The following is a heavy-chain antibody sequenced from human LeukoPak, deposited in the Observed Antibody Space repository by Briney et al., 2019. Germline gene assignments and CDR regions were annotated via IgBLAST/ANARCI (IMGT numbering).Heavy chain of an antibody. CDR1: GFTFSSYS. J-gene: IGHJ6*04. Sequence: GGSLRLSCAASGFTFSSYSMNWVRQAPGKGLEWVSYISGSSSPIYYADSVKGRFTISRDNAKNSLYLQMNSLRAEDTAVYYCAELGITMIGGVWGKGTTVTISS. V-gene: IGHV3-48*01. CDR2: ISGSSSPI. CDR3: AELGITMIGGV. D-gene: IGHD3-10*02.